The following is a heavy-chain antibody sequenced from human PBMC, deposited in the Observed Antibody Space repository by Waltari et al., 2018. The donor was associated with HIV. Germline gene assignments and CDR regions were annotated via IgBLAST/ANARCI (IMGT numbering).Heavy chain of an antibody. CDR2: INGDGSRT. V-gene: IGHV3-74*01. Sequence: EVQLVASGGGLVQPGGSLRLSCAASGFTFRSYWMPWARQAPGKGLVCVSRINGDGSRTRFADSVKGRFTISRDNAKNTLYLHMNSLTAEDTAVYYCAREGATSGSYYFDYWGQGTLATVSS. CDR3: AREGATSGSYYFDY. D-gene: IGHD1-26*01. CDR1: GFTFRSYW. J-gene: IGHJ4*02.